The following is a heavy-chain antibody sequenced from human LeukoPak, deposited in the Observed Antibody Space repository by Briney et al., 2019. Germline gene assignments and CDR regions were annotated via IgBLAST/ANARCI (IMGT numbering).Heavy chain of an antibody. D-gene: IGHD1-20*01. CDR3: TRVSLSGTSTRDY. J-gene: IGHJ4*02. CDR2: INTYNGIT. CDR1: GYTLTSYG. Sequence: ASVKVSCKASGYTLTSYGISWVRQAPGQGLEWMGWINTYNGITDYAQKFQGRINMTTDTSTNTAYMDLRSLRPDDTAMYYCTRVSLSGTSTRDYRGQGALVTVSS. V-gene: IGHV1-18*01.